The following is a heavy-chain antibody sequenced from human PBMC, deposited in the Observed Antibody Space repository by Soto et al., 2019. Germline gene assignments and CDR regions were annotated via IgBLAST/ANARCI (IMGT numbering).Heavy chain of an antibody. CDR3: ARRTSGWYLDY. Sequence: EVQLLESGGGLVQPGGSLRLSCAASGFTFSSYAMSWVRQAPGKGLEWVSAISGSGGSSYYADSVKSRFTISRDNSKNTLYLQMNSLRAEDTAVYYCARRTSGWYLDYWGQGTLVTVSS. CDR1: GFTFSSYA. D-gene: IGHD6-19*01. CDR2: ISGSGGSS. V-gene: IGHV3-23*01. J-gene: IGHJ4*02.